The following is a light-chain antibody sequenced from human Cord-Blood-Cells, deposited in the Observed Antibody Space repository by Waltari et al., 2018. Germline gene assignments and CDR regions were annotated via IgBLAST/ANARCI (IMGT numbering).Light chain of an antibody. CDR2: DVS. V-gene: IGLV2-14*01. Sequence: QSALTQPPSASGSPGQSVTISCTGTSSDVGGYNYVSWYQQHPGKAPKLMIYDVSTRPSGVSNRFSGSKSGNTASLTISGLQAEDEADYYCSSYTSSSIWVFGGGTKLTVL. CDR1: SSDVGGYNY. J-gene: IGLJ3*02. CDR3: SSYTSSSIWV.